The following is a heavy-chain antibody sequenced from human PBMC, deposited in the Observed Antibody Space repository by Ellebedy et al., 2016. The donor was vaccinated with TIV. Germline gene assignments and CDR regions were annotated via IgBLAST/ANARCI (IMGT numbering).Heavy chain of an antibody. J-gene: IGHJ5*02. CDR3: ARLSRVYDSSGYNWFDP. CDR1: GYTFTTYA. V-gene: IGHV1-3*01. D-gene: IGHD3-22*01. Sequence: AASVKVSCKASGYTFTTYAMHWVRQAPGQRLEWMGWINAGNGNTKYSQKFQGRVTITRDTSASTAYMELRSLRSEDTAVYCCARLSRVYDSSGYNWFDPWGQGTLVTVSS. CDR2: INAGNGNT.